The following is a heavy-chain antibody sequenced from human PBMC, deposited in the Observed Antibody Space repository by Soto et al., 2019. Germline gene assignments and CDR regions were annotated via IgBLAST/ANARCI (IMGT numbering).Heavy chain of an antibody. J-gene: IGHJ6*02. V-gene: IGHV3-30*18. CDR2: ISYDGSNK. Sequence: QVQLVESGGGVVQPGRSLRLSCAASGFTFSSYGMHWVRQAPGKGLEWVAVISYDGSNKYYADSVKGRFTISRDNSKNTRYLQMNSLRAEDTAVYYCAKREMTTVTTFHYYYGMDVWGQGTTVTVSS. CDR1: GFTFSSYG. CDR3: AKREMTTVTTFHYYYGMDV. D-gene: IGHD4-17*01.